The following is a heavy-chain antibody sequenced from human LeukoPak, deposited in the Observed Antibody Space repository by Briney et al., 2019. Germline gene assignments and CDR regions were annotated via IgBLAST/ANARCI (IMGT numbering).Heavy chain of an antibody. Sequence: PSETLSLTCTVSGGSISSHYWSWIRQPPGKGLEWIGYIYYSGSTNYNPSLKSRVTMSVDTSKNQFSLKLSSVTAADTAVYYCASIAAAGPTIVDYWGQGTLVTVSS. CDR2: IYYSGST. D-gene: IGHD6-13*01. CDR3: ASIAAAGPTIVDY. V-gene: IGHV4-59*11. CDR1: GGSISSHY. J-gene: IGHJ4*02.